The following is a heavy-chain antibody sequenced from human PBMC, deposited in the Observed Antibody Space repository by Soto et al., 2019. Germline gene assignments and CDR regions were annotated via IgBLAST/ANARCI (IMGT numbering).Heavy chain of an antibody. V-gene: IGHV3-33*06. CDR3: AKGVPGIAVAGTGYFQH. CDR1: GFTFSSYG. Sequence: PGGSLRLSCAASGFTFSSYGMHWVRQAPGKGLEWVAVIWYDGSNKYYADSVKGRFTISRDNSKNTLYLQMNSLRAEDTAVYYCAKGVPGIAVAGTGYFQHWGQGTLVTVSS. J-gene: IGHJ1*01. CDR2: IWYDGSNK. D-gene: IGHD6-19*01.